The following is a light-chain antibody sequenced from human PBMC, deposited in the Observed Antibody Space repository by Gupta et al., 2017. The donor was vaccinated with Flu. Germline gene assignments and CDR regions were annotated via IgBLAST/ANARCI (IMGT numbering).Light chain of an antibody. CDR2: GAS. J-gene: IGKJ5*01. CDR3: QQYGTSPIT. Sequence: EVVLTQSPGTLSLSPGEGATLSCRASQSVSSSYLSWYQQKPGQAPRLLMFGASSRATGIPDRFSGSGSGTDFTLTISRLEPEDFAVYYCQQYGTSPITFGQGTQMEIK. CDR1: QSVSSSY. V-gene: IGKV3-20*01.